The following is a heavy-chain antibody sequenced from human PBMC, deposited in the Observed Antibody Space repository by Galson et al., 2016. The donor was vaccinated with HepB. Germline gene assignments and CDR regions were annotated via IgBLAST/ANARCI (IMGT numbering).Heavy chain of an antibody. CDR2: ISSSISTI. Sequence: SLRLSCAGSGFTFSTSGLNWVRQAPGKGLQWISYISSSISTIYYADAVRGRFTISRDNAKNSVYLQMNNLRDEDTGVYYCAKELVLSAFDVRGKGTMVIVAS. V-gene: IGHV3-48*02. D-gene: IGHD4/OR15-4a*01. CDR3: AKELVLSAFDV. J-gene: IGHJ3*01. CDR1: GFTFSTSG.